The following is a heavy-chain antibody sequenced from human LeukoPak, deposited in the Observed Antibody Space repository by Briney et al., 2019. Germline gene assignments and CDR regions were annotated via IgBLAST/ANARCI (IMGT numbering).Heavy chain of an antibody. CDR2: ISSSGSTI. CDR3: ARGLEGYGDAFDI. J-gene: IGHJ3*02. V-gene: IGHV3-48*03. CDR1: GFTFSSYE. D-gene: IGHD2-15*01. Sequence: GGSLRLSCAASGFTFSSYELNWVRQAPGKGLEWVSYISSSGSTIYYADSVKGRFTISRDNAKNSLYLQMNSLRAEDTAVHYCARGLEGYGDAFDIWGQGTMVTVSS.